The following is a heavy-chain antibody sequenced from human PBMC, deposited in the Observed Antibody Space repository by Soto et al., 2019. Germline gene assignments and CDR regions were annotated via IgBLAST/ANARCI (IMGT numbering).Heavy chain of an antibody. D-gene: IGHD6-13*01. CDR2: MNPNSGNT. Sequence: ASVKVSCKASGYTFTSYDINWVRQATGQGLEWMGWMNPNSGNTGYAQKFQGRVTMTRNTSISTAYMELSSLRSEDTAVYYCARAGSWDLYYYYGMDVWGQGTTVTVSS. CDR1: GYTFTSYD. J-gene: IGHJ6*02. CDR3: ARAGSWDLYYYYGMDV. V-gene: IGHV1-8*01.